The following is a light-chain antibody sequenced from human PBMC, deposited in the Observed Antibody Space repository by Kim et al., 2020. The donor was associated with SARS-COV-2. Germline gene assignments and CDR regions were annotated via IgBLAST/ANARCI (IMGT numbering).Light chain of an antibody. J-gene: IGKJ2*01. V-gene: IGKV3-20*01. CDR2: GVS. CDR3: QHSGTSPPLT. CDR1: QTVSSSS. Sequence: SPGESATLSCRASQTVSSSSLAWYQQKPGQAPRLLIYGVSRRPTGIPDRFSGSGSGTDFTLTISRLEPEDFAVYYCQHSGTSPPLTFGQGTKLEI.